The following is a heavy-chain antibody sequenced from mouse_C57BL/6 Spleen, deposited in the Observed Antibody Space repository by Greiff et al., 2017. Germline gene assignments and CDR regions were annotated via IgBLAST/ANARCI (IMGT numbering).Heavy chain of an antibody. CDR1: GYTFTDYN. CDR3: ARDWDGYYAMDY. Sequence: DVKLQESGPELVKPGASVKIPCKASGYTFTDYNMDWVKQSHGKSLEWIGDINPNTGGTIYNQKFKGKATLTVDKSSSTAYMEIRSLTSEDTAVYYCARDWDGYYAMDYWGQGTSVTVSS. V-gene: IGHV1-18*01. CDR2: INPNTGGT. D-gene: IGHD4-1*01. J-gene: IGHJ4*01.